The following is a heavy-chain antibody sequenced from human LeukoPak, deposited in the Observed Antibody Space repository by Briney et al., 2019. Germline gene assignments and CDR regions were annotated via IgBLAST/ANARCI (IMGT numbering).Heavy chain of an antibody. V-gene: IGHV4-38-2*02. D-gene: IGHD3-22*01. J-gene: IGHJ4*02. CDR2: IFHSGST. Sequence: SETLSLTCTVSDYSISSDYYWGWIRQPPGKGLEWIGSIFHSGSTYYNPSLKSRVTISIDTSKNQFSLKLSSVTAADTAVYYCARDLVDYYDSSAYTDYWGQGTLVTVSS. CDR1: DYSISSDYY. CDR3: ARDLVDYYDSSAYTDY.